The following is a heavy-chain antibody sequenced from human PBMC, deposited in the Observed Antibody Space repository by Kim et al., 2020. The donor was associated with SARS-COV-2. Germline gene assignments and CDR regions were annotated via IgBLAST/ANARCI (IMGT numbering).Heavy chain of an antibody. CDR1: GGSISSGGYF. Sequence: SETLSLTCGVSGGSISSGGYFWAWIRQSPGKGLEWLGTIYFTGSTYYNPPLKGRVTMSIDTSNNQFSLKLSSVPAADTAMYFCAGHARGDGIGRYYFDLWGQGILVTVSS. V-gene: IGHV4-39*01. CDR2: IYFTGST. D-gene: IGHD2-15*01. J-gene: IGHJ4*02. CDR3: AGHARGDGIGRYYFDL.